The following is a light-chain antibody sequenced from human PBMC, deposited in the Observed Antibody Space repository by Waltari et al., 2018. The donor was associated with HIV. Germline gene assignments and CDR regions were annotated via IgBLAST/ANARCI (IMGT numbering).Light chain of an antibody. CDR2: EVT. V-gene: IGLV2-23*02. J-gene: IGLJ2*01. CDR1: RSDVGRYNL. CDR3: CSYAGSRGVV. Sequence: QSALTQPASVSGSPGQSITISCTGTRSDVGRYNLVSWYQHHPHKAPQVVIYEVTKRPSGVANRFSGSKSGNTASLTISGLQAEDESDYYCCSYAGSRGVVFGGGTKLTVL.